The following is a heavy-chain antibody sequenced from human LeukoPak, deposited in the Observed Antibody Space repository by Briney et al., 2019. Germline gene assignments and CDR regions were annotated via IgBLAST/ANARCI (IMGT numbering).Heavy chain of an antibody. CDR2: INHSGST. Sequence: SETLSLTCAVYGGSFSGYYWSWIRQPPGKGLEWIGEINHSGSTNYNPSLKSRVTISVDTSKNQFSLKLSSVTAADTAVYYCARGPITTVSEYYYYYYGMDVWGQGTTVTVSS. CDR3: ARGPITTVSEYYYYYYGMDV. V-gene: IGHV4-34*01. J-gene: IGHJ6*02. D-gene: IGHD4-17*01. CDR1: GGSFSGYY.